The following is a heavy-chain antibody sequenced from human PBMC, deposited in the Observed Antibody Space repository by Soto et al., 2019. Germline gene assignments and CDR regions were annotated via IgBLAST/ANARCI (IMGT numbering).Heavy chain of an antibody. CDR1: GGSISSGGYY. V-gene: IGHV4-31*03. CDR3: ARFHDYGDYVDY. CDR2: IYYSGST. J-gene: IGHJ4*02. D-gene: IGHD4-17*01. Sequence: PSETLSLTCTVSGGSISSGGYYWSWIRQHPGKGLEWIGYIYYSGSTYYNPSLKSRVTISVDTSMNQFSLKLSSVTAADTAVYYCARFHDYGDYVDYWGQGTLVTVSS.